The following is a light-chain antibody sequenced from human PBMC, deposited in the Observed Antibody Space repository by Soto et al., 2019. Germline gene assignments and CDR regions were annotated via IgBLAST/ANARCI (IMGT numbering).Light chain of an antibody. J-gene: IGKJ4*01. Sequence: EIVLTQSPGTLSLSPGERATLSCRASQSVSSSYLAWYQQKPGQAPRLLIYDASSRATGIPDRFSGSGSGTDFTITISRLEPEDFAVYYCQQYGSSSTFGGGTKVEIK. V-gene: IGKV3-20*01. CDR1: QSVSSSY. CDR3: QQYGSSST. CDR2: DAS.